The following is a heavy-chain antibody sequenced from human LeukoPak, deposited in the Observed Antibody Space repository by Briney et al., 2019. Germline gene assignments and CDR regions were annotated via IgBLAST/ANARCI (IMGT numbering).Heavy chain of an antibody. CDR3: ARVYSSGWSLPFDY. Sequence: GGSLRLSCAAPGFTFGTYSMHWVRQAPGKGLEWVAVMSFDGSNKYYADSVKGRFTISRNNSKNTLYLQMNSLRAEDTAVYYCARVYSSGWSLPFDYWGQGTLVTVSS. D-gene: IGHD6-19*01. CDR2: MSFDGSNK. J-gene: IGHJ4*02. CDR1: GFTFGTYS. V-gene: IGHV3-30-3*01.